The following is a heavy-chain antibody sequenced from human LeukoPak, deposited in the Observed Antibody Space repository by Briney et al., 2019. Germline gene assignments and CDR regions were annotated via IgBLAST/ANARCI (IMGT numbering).Heavy chain of an antibody. J-gene: IGHJ6*03. CDR2: IYYSGST. CDR3: AREVTDFWSGPYHYMDV. D-gene: IGHD3-3*01. V-gene: IGHV4-30-4*08. CDR1: GGSISSGGYY. Sequence: SETLSLTCTVSGGSISSGGYYWSWIRQHPGKGLEWIGYIYYSGSTYYNPSLKSRVTIPVDTSKNQFSLKLSSVTAADTAVYYCAREVTDFWSGPYHYMDVWGKGTTVTVSS.